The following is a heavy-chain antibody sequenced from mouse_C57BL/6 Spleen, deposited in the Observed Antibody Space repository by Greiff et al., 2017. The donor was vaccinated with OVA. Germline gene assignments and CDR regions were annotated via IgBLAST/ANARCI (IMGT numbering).Heavy chain of an antibody. D-gene: IGHD2-4*01. V-gene: IGHV8-8*01. CDR3: ARIGVYDYDGGYAMDY. CDR2: IWWDDDK. J-gene: IGHJ4*01. Sequence: QVTLKVCGPGILQPSQTLSLTCSFSGFSLSTFGMGVGWIRQPSGKGLEWLAHIWWDDDKYYNPALKSRLTISKDTSKNQVFLKIANVDTADTATYYCARIGVYDYDGGYAMDYWGQGTSVTVSS. CDR1: GFSLSTFGMG.